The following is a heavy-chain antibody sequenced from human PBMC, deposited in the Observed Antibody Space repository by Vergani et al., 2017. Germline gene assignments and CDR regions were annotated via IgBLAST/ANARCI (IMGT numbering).Heavy chain of an antibody. CDR2: ISSSGSTI. Sequence: QVQLVESGGGVVQPGRSLRLSCAASGFTFSDYYMSWIRQAPGKGLEWVSYISSSGSTIYYADSVKGRFTISRDNAKNSLYLQMNSLRAEDTAVYYCARDHPPALLDTNAFDIWGQGTMVTVSS. CDR1: GFTFSDYY. D-gene: IGHD2-21*01. V-gene: IGHV3-11*04. J-gene: IGHJ3*02. CDR3: ARDHPPALLDTNAFDI.